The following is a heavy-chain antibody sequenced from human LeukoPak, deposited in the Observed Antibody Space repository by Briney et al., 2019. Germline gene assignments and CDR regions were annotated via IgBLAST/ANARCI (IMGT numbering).Heavy chain of an antibody. D-gene: IGHD2-2*01. CDR1: GGSISSGSCY. V-gene: IGHV4-61*02. CDR3: AREDIVVVPAAIYWYFDL. J-gene: IGHJ2*01. Sequence: SETLSLTCTDSGGSISSGSCYWSWIRQPAGKGLEWIGRIYTGGSTNCNPSLKSRVTISVDTSKNQFSLKLSSVTAADTAVYYCAREDIVVVPAAIYWYFDLWGRGTLVTVSS. CDR2: IYTGGST.